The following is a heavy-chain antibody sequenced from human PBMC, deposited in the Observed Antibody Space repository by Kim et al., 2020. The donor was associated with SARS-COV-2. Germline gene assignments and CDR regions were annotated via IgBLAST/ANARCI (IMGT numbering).Heavy chain of an antibody. J-gene: IGHJ4*02. CDR3: ARDPGIVGATFDY. Sequence: YADSVKGRFTISRDNAKNSLYLQMNSLRAEDTAVYYCARDPGIVGATFDYWGQGTLVTVSS. D-gene: IGHD1-26*01. V-gene: IGHV3-21*01.